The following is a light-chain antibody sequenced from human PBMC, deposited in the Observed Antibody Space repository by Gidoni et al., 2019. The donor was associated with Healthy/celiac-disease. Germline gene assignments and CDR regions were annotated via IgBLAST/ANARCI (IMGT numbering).Light chain of an antibody. CDR3: QQRSNWPPSWT. V-gene: IGKV3-11*01. CDR1: KSVSSY. Sequence: EIVLTQSPATLSLSPGERATLSCRASKSVSSYLAWYQQKPGQAPRLLIYDASNRATGIPARFSGSGSGIDFTLTISSLEPEDFAVYYCQQRSNWPPSWTFGQGTKVEIK. CDR2: DAS. J-gene: IGKJ1*01.